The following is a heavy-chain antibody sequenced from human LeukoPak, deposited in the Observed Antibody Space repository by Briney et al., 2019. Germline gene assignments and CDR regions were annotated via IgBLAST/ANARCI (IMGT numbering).Heavy chain of an antibody. J-gene: IGHJ3*02. CDR2: ISGSSSPI. V-gene: IGHV3-48*01. CDR3: ARDKYGGNSNAFDI. Sequence: PGGSLRLSCAASGFTFSSYSMNWVRQAPGKGLEWVSYISGSSSPIYYADSVKGRFTISRDNAKNTLFLQMNSLRAEDTAVYYCARDKYGGNSNAFDIWGQGTLVTVSS. D-gene: IGHD4-23*01. CDR1: GFTFSSYS.